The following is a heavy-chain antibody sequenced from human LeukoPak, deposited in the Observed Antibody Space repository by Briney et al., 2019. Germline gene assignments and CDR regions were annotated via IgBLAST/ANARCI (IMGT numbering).Heavy chain of an antibody. CDR1: GFTVTSNY. CDR3: ARDVSSSWYFNYGMDV. D-gene: IGHD6-13*01. V-gene: IGHV3-11*04. J-gene: IGHJ6*02. Sequence: GGSLRLSCAASGFTVTSNYMSWVGQAPGKGLGWVSYISSSGSTIYYADSVKGRFTISRDNAKNSLYLQVNSLRAEDTAVYYCARDVSSSWYFNYGMDVWGQGTTVTVSS. CDR2: ISSSGSTI.